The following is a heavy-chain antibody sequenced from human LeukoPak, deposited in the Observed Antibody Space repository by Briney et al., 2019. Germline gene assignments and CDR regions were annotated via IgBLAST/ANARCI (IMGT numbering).Heavy chain of an antibody. CDR3: ARGQSFRGVPFDY. CDR2: IYYSGTT. D-gene: IGHD3-16*01. V-gene: IGHV4-59*01. J-gene: IGHJ4*02. Sequence: SETLSLTCTVSGGSISSYYWNWIRQPPGKGLEWIGYIYYSGTTNYNPSLKSRVSMSVDTSKNQFSLKLSSVTAADTAVYYCARGQSFRGVPFDYWGQGTLVTVSS. CDR1: GGSISSYY.